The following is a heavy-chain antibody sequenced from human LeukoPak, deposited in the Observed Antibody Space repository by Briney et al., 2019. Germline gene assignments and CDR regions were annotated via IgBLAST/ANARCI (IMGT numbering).Heavy chain of an antibody. J-gene: IGHJ4*02. Sequence: PGGSLRLSCAASGFTFSDYYMSWIRQAPGKGLEWVSYISSSGSTYYADSVKGRFTISRDNSKNTLYLQMNSLRAEDTAVYYCAKDYDFWSGSDYFDYWGQGTLVTVSS. CDR2: ISSSGST. V-gene: IGHV3-11*01. CDR1: GFTFSDYY. CDR3: AKDYDFWSGSDYFDY. D-gene: IGHD3-3*01.